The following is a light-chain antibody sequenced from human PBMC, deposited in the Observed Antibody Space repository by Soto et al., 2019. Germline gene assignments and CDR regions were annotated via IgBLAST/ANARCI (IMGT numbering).Light chain of an antibody. J-gene: IGLJ1*01. CDR1: SSDVGAYNF. Sequence: QSALTQPASVSGSPGQSITISCTGTSSDVGAYNFVSWHQQHPGKAPKLMIYDVYDRPSGISYRCSGSKSGNTASLTISGRQGEDEGGYCWSAYAVSGTYVFGAGAKGTGL. V-gene: IGLV2-14*03. CDR2: DVY. CDR3: SAYAVSGTYV.